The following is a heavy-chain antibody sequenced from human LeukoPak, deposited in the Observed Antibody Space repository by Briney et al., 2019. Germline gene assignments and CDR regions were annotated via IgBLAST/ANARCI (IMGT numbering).Heavy chain of an antibody. V-gene: IGHV4-59*01. CDR1: GGSISSYY. J-gene: IGHJ4*02. CDR2: IYYSGST. D-gene: IGHD3-3*01. Sequence: SETLSLTCIVSGGSISSYYWSWIRQPPGKGLEWIGYIYYSGSTNYNPSLKSRVTISVDTSKNQFSLKLSSVTAADTAVYYCARATYDFWSGYPSYFDYWGQGTLVTVSS. CDR3: ARATYDFWSGYPSYFDY.